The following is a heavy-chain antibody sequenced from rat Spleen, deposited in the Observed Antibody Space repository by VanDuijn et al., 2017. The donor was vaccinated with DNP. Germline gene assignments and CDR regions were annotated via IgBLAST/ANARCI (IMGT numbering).Heavy chain of an antibody. CDR2: ITNTGGST. J-gene: IGHJ2*01. CDR3: TRDGPPYYGVPFDY. Sequence: EVQLVESGGGLVQPGRSLKLSCVVSGFTFNNYWMTWIRQAPGKGLEWVASITNTGGSTYYPDSVKGRFTVSRDNAKSTLYLQMNSLRSEDTATYYCTRDGPPYYGVPFDYWGQGVMVTVSS. V-gene: IGHV5-31*01. D-gene: IGHD1-7*01. CDR1: GFTFNNYW.